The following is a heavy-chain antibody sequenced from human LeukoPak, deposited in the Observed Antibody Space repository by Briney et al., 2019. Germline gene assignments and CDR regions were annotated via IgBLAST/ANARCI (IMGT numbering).Heavy chain of an antibody. V-gene: IGHV1-2*02. J-gene: IGHJ4*02. CDR3: ARDSGLGYSGYYLAW. CDR1: GYTFTCYY. Sequence: ASVKVSCKAAGYTFTCYYMSWVRQAPGQGLEWMGWINPNSGDTNYAQKFQGRVTMTRDTSIRTAYMELSRLRSDDTAVYYCARDSGLGYSGYYLAWWGQGTLVTVSA. D-gene: IGHD5-12*01. CDR2: INPNSGDT.